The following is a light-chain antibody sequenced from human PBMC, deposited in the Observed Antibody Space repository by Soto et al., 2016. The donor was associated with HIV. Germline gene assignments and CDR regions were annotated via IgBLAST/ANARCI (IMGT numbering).Light chain of an antibody. CDR2: AAS. Sequence: RVTITCRASQDISNSLAWYQQKPGKAPKLLLYAASTLESGVPSRFSGSGSGTDYTLTISSLQPEDFATYHCQRYYNTPRTFGQGTKLEIK. V-gene: IGKV1-NL1*01. CDR1: QDISNS. J-gene: IGKJ2*01. CDR3: QRYYNTPRT.